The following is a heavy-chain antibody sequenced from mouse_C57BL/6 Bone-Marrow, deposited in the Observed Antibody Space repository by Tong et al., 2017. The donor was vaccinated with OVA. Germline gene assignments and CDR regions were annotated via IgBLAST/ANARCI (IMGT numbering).Heavy chain of an antibody. D-gene: IGHD2-4*01. CDR2: INSDGGST. CDR1: EYEFPSHD. CDR3: ARGRATMITTDAMDY. Sequence: EVQLQESGGGLVQPGESLKLSCESNEYEFPSHDMSWVRKTPEKRLELVAAINSDGGSTYYPDTMERRFIISRDNTKKTLYLQMRSLRSEDTALYYCARGRATMITTDAMDYWGQGTSVTVSS. J-gene: IGHJ4*01. V-gene: IGHV5-2*01.